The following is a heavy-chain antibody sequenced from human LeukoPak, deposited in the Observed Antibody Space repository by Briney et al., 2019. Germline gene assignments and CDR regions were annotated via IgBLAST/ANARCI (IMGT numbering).Heavy chain of an antibody. CDR1: GYSFTSYL. J-gene: IGHJ4*02. CDR2: IYPGDSNT. V-gene: IGHV5-51*01. Sequence: GESLKISCKASGYSFTSYLIGWVRQMPGKGLEWMGIIYPGDSNTRYSPSFQGQVTISADKSINTAYLQWNSLKASDTAIYYCARYANWGPYYFDYWGQGTLVTVSS. D-gene: IGHD7-27*01. CDR3: ARYANWGPYYFDY.